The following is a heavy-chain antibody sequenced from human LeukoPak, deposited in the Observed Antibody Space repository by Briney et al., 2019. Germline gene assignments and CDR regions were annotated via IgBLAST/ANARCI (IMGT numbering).Heavy chain of an antibody. Sequence: GGSLRLSCGASGFTFSSFSMNWVRQAPGKGLEWVGYISSTSSMKYYAGSVKGRFTISRDNAKNLVYLQMNSLRDEDTAVYYCARDWEMATIAAAALGYWGQGTRVTVSS. J-gene: IGHJ4*02. CDR3: ARDWEMATIAAAALGY. V-gene: IGHV3-48*02. D-gene: IGHD6-13*01. CDR1: GFTFSSFS. CDR2: ISSTSSMK.